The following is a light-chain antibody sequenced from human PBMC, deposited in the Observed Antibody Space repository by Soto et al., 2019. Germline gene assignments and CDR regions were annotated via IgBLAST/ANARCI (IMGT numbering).Light chain of an antibody. CDR1: SSNIGSNY. V-gene: IGLV1-47*02. CDR2: SNN. J-gene: IGLJ3*02. CDR3: AAWDDSLSVWV. Sequence: QAVVTQPPSASGTPGQRVTISCSGSSSNIGSNYVYWYQQLPGTAPKLLIYSNNQRPSGVPDRVSGSKSGTSASLAISGLRSEDEADYYCAAWDDSLSVWVFGGGTKLTVL.